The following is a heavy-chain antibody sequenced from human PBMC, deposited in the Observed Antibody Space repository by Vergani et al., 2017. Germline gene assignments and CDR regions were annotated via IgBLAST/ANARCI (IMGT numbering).Heavy chain of an antibody. D-gene: IGHD3-22*01. CDR1: GFTFSDYY. CDR2: ISSSSSYT. Sequence: QVQLVESGGGLVKPGGSLRLSCAASGFTFSDYYMSWIRQAPGKGLEWVSYISSSSSYTNYADSVKGRFTISRDNAKNSLYLQMNSLRAEDTAVYYCARDLRYDSSGYYSNYYYYSGMDVWGQGTTVTVSS. J-gene: IGHJ6*02. V-gene: IGHV3-11*06. CDR3: ARDLRYDSSGYYSNYYYYSGMDV.